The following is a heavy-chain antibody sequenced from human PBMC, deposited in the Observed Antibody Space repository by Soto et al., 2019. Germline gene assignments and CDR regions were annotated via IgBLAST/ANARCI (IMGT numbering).Heavy chain of an antibody. CDR3: ARVIRGAYYNSPLDT. Sequence: ASVKVSCKASGYTFTGYFMHWVRQAPGQGLEWMGWINPYSGGADYAQSFQGRVTMTRDTSISTVYMELSRLRFDDTAVYYCARVIRGAYYNSPLDTWGQGTVITVSS. CDR1: GYTFTGYF. V-gene: IGHV1-2*02. CDR2: INPYSGGA. D-gene: IGHD3-10*01. J-gene: IGHJ5*02.